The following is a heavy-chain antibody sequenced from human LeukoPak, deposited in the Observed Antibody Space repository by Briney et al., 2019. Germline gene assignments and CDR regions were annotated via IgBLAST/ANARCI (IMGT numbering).Heavy chain of an antibody. Sequence: GGSLRLSCAPSGFTFSSYEMNWVRQAPGKGLEWVSFITSSGNTMYYADSVKGRFTTSRDNAKNSLYLQMNSLRADDTAVYYCAKDKGAVTGTFDYWGQGTLVTVSS. V-gene: IGHV3-48*03. CDR2: ITSSGNTM. D-gene: IGHD1-14*01. J-gene: IGHJ4*02. CDR3: AKDKGAVTGTFDY. CDR1: GFTFSSYE.